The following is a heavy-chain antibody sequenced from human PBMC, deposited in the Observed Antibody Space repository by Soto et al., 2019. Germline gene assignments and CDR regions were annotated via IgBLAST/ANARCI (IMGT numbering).Heavy chain of an antibody. V-gene: IGHV1-69*13. Sequence: VASVKDSCKASGGTFSSYAMSWVRQAAGQGLEWMGGIIPIFGTAGYAQKFQGRVTITADESTSTAYMELSSLRSEDTAVYYCARDWGGYSSSSPSWFDPWGQGTLVTVSS. CDR3: ARDWGGYSSSSPSWFDP. J-gene: IGHJ5*02. CDR2: IIPIFGTA. CDR1: GGTFSSYA. D-gene: IGHD6-6*01.